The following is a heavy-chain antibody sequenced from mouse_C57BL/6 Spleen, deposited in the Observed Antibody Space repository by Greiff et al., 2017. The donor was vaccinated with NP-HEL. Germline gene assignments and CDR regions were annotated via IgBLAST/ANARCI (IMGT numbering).Heavy chain of an antibody. J-gene: IGHJ1*03. CDR1: GYTFTSYW. CDR2: IYPGSGST. Sequence: LQESGAELVKPGASVKMSCKASGYTFTSYWITWVKQRPGQGLEWIGDIYPGSGSTNYNEKFKSKATLTVDTSSSTAYMQLSSLTSEDSAVYYGGHGRRYCDGWGTGTTVTVAS. CDR3: GHGRRYCDG. V-gene: IGHV1-55*01.